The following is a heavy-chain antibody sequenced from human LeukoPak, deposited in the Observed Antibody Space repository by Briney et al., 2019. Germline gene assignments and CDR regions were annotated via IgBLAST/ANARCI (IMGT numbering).Heavy chain of an antibody. CDR2: IYHSGST. D-gene: IGHD6-19*01. V-gene: IGHV4-38-2*02. Sequence: SETLSLTCTVSGYSISSGYYWGWIRQPPGKGLEWIGSIYHSGSTYYNPSLKSRVTISVDTSKNQFSLKLSSVTAADTAVYYCARGAVAGLNEYNWFDPWGQGTLVTVSS. J-gene: IGHJ5*02. CDR1: GYSISSGYY. CDR3: ARGAVAGLNEYNWFDP.